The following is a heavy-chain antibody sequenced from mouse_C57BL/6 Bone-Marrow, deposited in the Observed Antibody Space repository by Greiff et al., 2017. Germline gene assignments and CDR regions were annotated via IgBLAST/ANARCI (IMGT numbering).Heavy chain of an antibody. CDR3: ARKDYDLYYAMDY. V-gene: IGHV1-55*01. CDR2: IYPGSGST. D-gene: IGHD2-4*01. CDR1: GYTFTSYW. J-gene: IGHJ4*01. Sequence: VQLLQPGAGLVKPGASVKMSCKASGYTFTSYWITWVKQRPGQGLEWIGDIYPGSGSTNYNEKFKSKATLTVDTSSSTAYMQLSRLTSEDSAVYYWARKDYDLYYAMDYWGQGTSVTVSS.